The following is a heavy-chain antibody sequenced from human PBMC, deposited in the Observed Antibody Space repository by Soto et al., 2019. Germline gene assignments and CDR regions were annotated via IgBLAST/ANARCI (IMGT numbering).Heavy chain of an antibody. CDR3: ARRARPDFYYMDV. CDR2: LSSNGVGT. V-gene: IGHV3-64*01. J-gene: IGHJ6*03. Sequence: EVQLAESGGGLAQPGGSLRLSCAASGFTLSGYAMDWVRQAPGKGLEYVSGLSSNGVGTYYANSVQGRFTISRDNSKKTVYLQMGSLRLEDMAVYYCARRARPDFYYMDVWGKGTTVTVSS. CDR1: GFTLSGYA. D-gene: IGHD6-6*01.